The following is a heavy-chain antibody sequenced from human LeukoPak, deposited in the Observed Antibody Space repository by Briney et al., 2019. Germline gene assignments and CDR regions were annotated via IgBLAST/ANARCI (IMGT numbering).Heavy chain of an antibody. J-gene: IGHJ4*02. CDR2: LAFDGSNQ. Sequence: HPGRSLRLSCAASVFTFITQGMRWVRQAPGKALEWVAILAFDGSNQYYADSVKRRFTISRDNSKNTLYLQMNSLRAEDTAVYYCAKDLSRGWSLDYWGQGTLVTVSS. D-gene: IGHD2-15*01. V-gene: IGHV3-30*18. CDR1: VFTFITQG. CDR3: AKDLSRGWSLDY.